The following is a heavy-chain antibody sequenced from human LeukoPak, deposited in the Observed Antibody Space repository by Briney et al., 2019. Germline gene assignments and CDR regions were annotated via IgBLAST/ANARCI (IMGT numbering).Heavy chain of an antibody. J-gene: IGHJ4*02. CDR1: GGSISSYY. CDR3: ARDGPIAAPLDY. CDR2: IYYSGST. V-gene: IGHV4-59*01. D-gene: IGHD6-13*01. Sequence: SETLSLTCTVSGGSISSYYWSWIRQPPGKGLEWIGYIYYSGSTNYNPSLKSRVTISVDTSKNQFSLKLSSVTAADTAAYYCARDGPIAAPLDYWGQGTLVTVSS.